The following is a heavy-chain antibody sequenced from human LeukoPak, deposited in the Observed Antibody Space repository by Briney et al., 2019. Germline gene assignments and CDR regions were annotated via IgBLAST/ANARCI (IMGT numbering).Heavy chain of an antibody. J-gene: IGHJ6*03. CDR2: ISSSGRTI. CDR1: GFTFSSYG. V-gene: IGHV3-48*03. D-gene: IGHD6-6*01. Sequence: PGGSLRLSCTASGFTFSSYGMNWVRQAPGKGLEWVSHISSSGRTIYYADSVKGRLTISRDNAENSLYLQMSSLRAEDTAVYYCARGSSSSPAANYYFYYYIDVWGKGTTAPSP. CDR3: ARGSSSSPAANYYFYYYIDV.